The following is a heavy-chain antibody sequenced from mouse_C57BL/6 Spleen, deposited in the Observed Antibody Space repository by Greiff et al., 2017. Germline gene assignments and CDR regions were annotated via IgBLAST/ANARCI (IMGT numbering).Heavy chain of an antibody. CDR3: TRDLTGGGFAY. D-gene: IGHD4-1*01. Sequence: QVQLKQSGAELVRPGASVTLSCKASGYTFTDYEMHWVKQTPVHGLEWIGAIDPETGGTAYNQKFKGKAILTADKSSSTAYMELRSLTSEDSAVYYCTRDLTGGGFAYWGQGTLVTVSA. V-gene: IGHV1-15*01. CDR2: IDPETGGT. CDR1: GYTFTDYE. J-gene: IGHJ3*01.